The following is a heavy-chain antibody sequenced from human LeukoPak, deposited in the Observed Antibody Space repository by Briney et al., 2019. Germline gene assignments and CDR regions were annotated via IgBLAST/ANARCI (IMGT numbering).Heavy chain of an antibody. CDR3: AKVITGYCGSTSCPCDS. CDR2: IRYDGSNK. CDR1: GFTFSSYG. Sequence: PGGSLRLSCAASGFTFSSYGMHWVRQAPGKGLEWVAFIRYDGSNKYYADSVKGRFTISRDNSKNTLYLQMSSLRAEDTAVYYCAKVITGYCGSTSCPCDSWGQGTLVTVSS. V-gene: IGHV3-30*02. D-gene: IGHD2-2*01. J-gene: IGHJ4*02.